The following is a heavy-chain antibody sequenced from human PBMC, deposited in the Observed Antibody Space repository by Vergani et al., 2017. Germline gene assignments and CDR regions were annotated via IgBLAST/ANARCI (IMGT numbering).Heavy chain of an antibody. J-gene: IGHJ4*02. CDR1: GGTFSSYA. CDR2: VIPIFGTA. Sequence: QVQLVQSGAEVKKPGSSVKVSCKASGGTFSSYAISWVRQAPGQGLEWMGGVIPIFGTANYAQKFQGRVPMTADESTSTAYMEVSSLRSEDTAVYYCARGGDVVVVAAIRRLYYFDYWGQGTLVTVSS. CDR3: ARGGDVVVVAAIRRLYYFDY. D-gene: IGHD2-15*01. V-gene: IGHV1-69*01.